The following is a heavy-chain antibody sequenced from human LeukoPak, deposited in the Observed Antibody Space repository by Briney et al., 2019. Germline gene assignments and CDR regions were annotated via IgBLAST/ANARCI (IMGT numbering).Heavy chain of an antibody. CDR1: KFTFSDYA. CDR3: ARNGASSGRPYHLDY. V-gene: IGHV3-48*01. CDR2: ISSSSSTI. Sequence: PGGSLRLSCAASKFTFSDYAMNWVRQAPGKGLEWVSYISSSSSTIYYGDSVKGRFTISRDSAENSLYLQMNGLRAEDTAVYFCARNGASSGRPYHLDYWGQGTLVTVSS. D-gene: IGHD6-19*01. J-gene: IGHJ4*02.